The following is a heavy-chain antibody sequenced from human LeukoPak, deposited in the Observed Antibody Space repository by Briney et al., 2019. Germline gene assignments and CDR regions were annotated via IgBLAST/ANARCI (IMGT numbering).Heavy chain of an antibody. D-gene: IGHD1-1*01. CDR3: ARGPPRGKYYYMDV. V-gene: IGHV3-13*01. CDR2: IGTASDT. Sequence: GGSLRLSCAASGFTFSSFDMHWVRQPTGQGLEWVSTIGTASDTYYPGSVEGRFTLSRDNAKNSLYLQMNSLTAGDTAVYYYARGPPRGKYYYMDVWGKGTTVTVSS. CDR1: GFTFSSFD. J-gene: IGHJ6*03.